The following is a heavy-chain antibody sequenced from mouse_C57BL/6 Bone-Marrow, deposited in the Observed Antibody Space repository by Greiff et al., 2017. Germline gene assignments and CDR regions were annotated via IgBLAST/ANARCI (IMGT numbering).Heavy chain of an antibody. CDR2: INPSSGYT. D-gene: IGHD2-4*01. CDR3: ARLYYDYDGFAY. V-gene: IGHV1-4*01. CDR1: GYTFTSYT. J-gene: IGHJ3*01. Sequence: VQLQQSGAELARPGASVKLSCKASGYTFTSYTMHWVKQRPGQGLEWIGYINPSSGYTKYNQKFKDKATLTADKSSSTAYMQLSSLTSEDSAVYYCARLYYDYDGFAYWGQGTLVTVSA.